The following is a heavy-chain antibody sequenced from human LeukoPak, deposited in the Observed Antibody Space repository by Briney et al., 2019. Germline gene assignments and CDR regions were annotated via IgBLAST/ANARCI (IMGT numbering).Heavy chain of an antibody. D-gene: IGHD3-10*01. Sequence: GGSLRLSCAASGFTFSSYSMNWVRQAPGKGLEWVSSISSSSSYIYYADSVKDRFTISRDNAKNSLYLQMNSLRAEDTAVYYCAREVLLWFGELYYFDYWGQGTLVTVSS. V-gene: IGHV3-21*01. J-gene: IGHJ4*02. CDR3: AREVLLWFGELYYFDY. CDR1: GFTFSSYS. CDR2: ISSSSSYI.